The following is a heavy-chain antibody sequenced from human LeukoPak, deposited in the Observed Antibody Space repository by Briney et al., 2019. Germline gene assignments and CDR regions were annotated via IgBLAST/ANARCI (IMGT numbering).Heavy chain of an antibody. J-gene: IGHJ4*02. D-gene: IGHD3-10*01. V-gene: IGHV3-21*01. CDR3: AGTYGSGSYPNY. CDR1: GFTFSNYD. Sequence: PGGSLRLSCAASGFTFSNYDMNWVRQAPGKGLEWVSSISSSSSYIYYPDSVKGRFAISRDNAKNSLYLQMYSLRAEDTAVYYCAGTYGSGSYPNYWGQGTLVTVSS. CDR2: ISSSSSYI.